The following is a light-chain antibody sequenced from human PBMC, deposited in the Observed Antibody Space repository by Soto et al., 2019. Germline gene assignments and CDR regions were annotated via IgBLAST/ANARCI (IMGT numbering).Light chain of an antibody. V-gene: IGLV2-14*03. CDR2: DVT. J-gene: IGLJ1*01. Sequence: QSALTQPASVSGSPGQSITISCTGTSSDVGAYNYVSWYQRHPGTAPKLIIYDVTLRPSGVSNRFSGSKSGNTASLTISGLQAEDEADFYCSSFSRSTPLVFGTGTKLT. CDR3: SSFSRSTPLV. CDR1: SSDVGAYNY.